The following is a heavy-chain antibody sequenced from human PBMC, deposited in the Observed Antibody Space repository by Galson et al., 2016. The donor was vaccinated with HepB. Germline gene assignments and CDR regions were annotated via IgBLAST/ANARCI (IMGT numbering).Heavy chain of an antibody. Sequence: SLRLSCAASGFNFRDFYMMWIRQAPGKRLEWVSYISSSGSGMDYADSVRGRFTVSRDNGQNSLFLHMNNLRAEDTATYYCARDLRSGYDSGIDHWGQGTLVTVSS. V-gene: IGHV3-11*01. D-gene: IGHD5-12*01. CDR1: GFNFRDFY. J-gene: IGHJ4*02. CDR2: ISSSGSGM. CDR3: ARDLRSGYDSGIDH.